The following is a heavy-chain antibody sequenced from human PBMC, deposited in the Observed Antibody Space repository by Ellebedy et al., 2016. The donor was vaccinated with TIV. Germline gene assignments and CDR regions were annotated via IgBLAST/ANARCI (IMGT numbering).Heavy chain of an antibody. Sequence: GESLKIPCAASGFIFSNYAIYWVRQAPGKGLEWVAVISYDGSEKYYADSVKGRFTISRDNSKNTVSLQMNSLGSEDTAVYYCARAPEGIKILSPDYWGQGTLVTVSS. CDR3: ARAPEGIKILSPDY. CDR2: ISYDGSEK. V-gene: IGHV3-30-3*01. D-gene: IGHD2-8*01. J-gene: IGHJ4*02. CDR1: GFIFSNYA.